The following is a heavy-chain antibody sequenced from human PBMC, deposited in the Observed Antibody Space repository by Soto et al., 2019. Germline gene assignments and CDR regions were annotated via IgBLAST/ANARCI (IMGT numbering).Heavy chain of an antibody. CDR2: ISHDGSDK. V-gene: IGHV3-30*18. J-gene: IGHJ4*02. Sequence: GGSLRLSCAASGFTFRNYGMHWVRQAPGKGLEWVAVISHDGSDKYYADSMKGRFIISRDNSENTLFLDMNSLKPEDTAVYYCAKENQHLVHDYWGQGTLVTVSS. CDR3: AKENQHLVHDY. D-gene: IGHD6-13*01. CDR1: GFTFRNYG.